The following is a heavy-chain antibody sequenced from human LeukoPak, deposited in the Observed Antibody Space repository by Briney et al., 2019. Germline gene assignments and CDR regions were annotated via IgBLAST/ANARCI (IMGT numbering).Heavy chain of an antibody. CDR2: INPNSGGT. J-gene: IGHJ4*02. Sequence: ASVKVSCKASGYTFTGYYMHWVRQAPGQGLEWMGWINPNSGGTTYAQKFQGRVTMTRDTSISTAYMELSRLRSDDTAVYYCARDPGYFYYFDYWGQGTLVTVSS. V-gene: IGHV1-2*02. D-gene: IGHD3-9*01. CDR1: GYTFTGYY. CDR3: ARDPGYFYYFDY.